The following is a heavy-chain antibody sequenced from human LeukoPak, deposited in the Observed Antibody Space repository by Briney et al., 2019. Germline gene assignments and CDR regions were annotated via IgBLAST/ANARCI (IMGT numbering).Heavy chain of an antibody. CDR2: ISGSGGST. Sequence: GSLRLSCAASGFTFSSYAMSWVRQAPGKGLEWVSAISGSGGSTYYADSVKGRFTISRDNSKNTLYLQMNSLRAEDTAVYYCARDQQWLGYLDYWGQGTLVTVSS. CDR3: ARDQQWLGYLDY. J-gene: IGHJ4*02. D-gene: IGHD6-19*01. V-gene: IGHV3-23*01. CDR1: GFTFSSYA.